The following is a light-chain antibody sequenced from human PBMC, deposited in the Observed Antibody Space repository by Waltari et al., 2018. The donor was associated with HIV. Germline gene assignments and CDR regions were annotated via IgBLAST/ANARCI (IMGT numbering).Light chain of an antibody. Sequence: QSALTQPAAVSGSPGQSITISCTGTSSDVGGYSYVSWYQQHPGKAPKLLIYEVNNRPSGVSNRFSGSKSGNTASLIISGLQAEDEADYYCSSFTSSNIPYVFGTGTKVTVL. J-gene: IGLJ1*01. V-gene: IGLV2-14*01. CDR2: EVN. CDR1: SSDVGGYSY. CDR3: SSFTSSNIPYV.